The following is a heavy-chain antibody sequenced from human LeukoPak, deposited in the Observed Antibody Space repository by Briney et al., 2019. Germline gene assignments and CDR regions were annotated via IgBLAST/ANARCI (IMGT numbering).Heavy chain of an antibody. J-gene: IGHJ5*02. CDR2: INHSGST. Sequence: SETLSLTCAVYGGSFSGYYWSWIRQPPGKGLEWIGEINHSGSTNYNPSLKSRVTISVDTSKNQFSLKLSSVTAADTAVYYCAGLITFGGVIVISSWGQGTLVTVSS. D-gene: IGHD3-16*02. CDR3: AGLITFGGVIVISS. V-gene: IGHV4-34*01. CDR1: GGSFSGYY.